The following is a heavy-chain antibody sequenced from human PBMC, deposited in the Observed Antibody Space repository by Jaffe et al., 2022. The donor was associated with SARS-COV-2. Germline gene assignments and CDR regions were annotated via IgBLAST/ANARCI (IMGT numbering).Heavy chain of an antibody. V-gene: IGHV3-21*01. D-gene: IGHD1-20*01. J-gene: IGHJ4*02. CDR1: GFTFSSYA. CDR3: ARYITVRTGALDY. CDR2: LSSSGTSI. Sequence: EVQLVESGGGLVKPGGSLRLSCVASGFTFSSYAMNWVRQAPGKGLEWVSSLSSSGTSIYYADSVKGRFTSSRDNARNSLYLQMNSLRAEDTAVYYCARYITVRTGALDYWGQGTLVTVSS.